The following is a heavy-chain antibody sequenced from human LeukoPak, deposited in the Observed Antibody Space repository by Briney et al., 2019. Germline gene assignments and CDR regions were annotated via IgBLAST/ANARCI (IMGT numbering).Heavy chain of an antibody. CDR2: INSGSSYT. CDR1: GFTFSSYS. D-gene: IGHD4/OR15-4a*01. Sequence: GGSLRLSCAASGFTFSSYSMNWVRQAPGKGLEWVSSINSGSSYTYYADSVKGRFTISRDNAKKSLYLQMNSLRAEDTAMYYCTRDSAKSFDDWGQGTLVTVSS. V-gene: IGHV3-21*01. CDR3: TRDSAKSFDD. J-gene: IGHJ4*02.